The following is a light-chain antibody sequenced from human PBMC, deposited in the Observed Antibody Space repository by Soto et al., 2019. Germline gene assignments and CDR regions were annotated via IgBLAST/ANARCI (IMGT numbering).Light chain of an antibody. J-gene: IGLJ3*02. CDR3: CSYARGSTLV. CDR1: SSDVGSYNL. Sequence: QSALTQPASVSGSPGQSITISCTGTSSDVGSYNLVSWYQQHPGKAPKLMIYEDSKRPSGVSNRFFGSKSGNTASLTISGLQAEDEADYFCCSYARGSTLVFGGGTRSPS. CDR2: EDS. V-gene: IGLV2-23*01.